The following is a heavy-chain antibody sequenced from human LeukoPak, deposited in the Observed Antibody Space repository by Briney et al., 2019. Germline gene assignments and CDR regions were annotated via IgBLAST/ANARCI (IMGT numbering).Heavy chain of an antibody. CDR2: ISAGATAT. V-gene: IGHV3-23*01. D-gene: IGHD4-11*01. J-gene: IGHJ4*02. CDR1: GFSFSTYA. Sequence: GGSLRLSCAASGFSFSTYAMSWVRQAPGKGLERVSSISAGATATYYADSAKGRFTISRDNSENTLYLQMNSLRADDTALYYCAKGGTTAWTAVDYWGQGTLVTVSS. CDR3: AKGGTTAWTAVDY.